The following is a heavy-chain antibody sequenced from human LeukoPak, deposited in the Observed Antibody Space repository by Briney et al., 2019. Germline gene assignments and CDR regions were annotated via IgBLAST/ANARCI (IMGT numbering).Heavy chain of an antibody. CDR1: GYSFIDSD. CDR2: ISVYHGDI. V-gene: IGHV1-18*01. J-gene: IGHJ4*02. Sequence: GASVKVSCMASGYSFIDSDISWVRQAPGQGLEWMGWISVYHGDIKYAEKFQGRVTMTTDTSTSTGHMELRSLTSDDTAVYYCAVKVGSYAWNYFDYWGQGTLVTVSS. CDR3: AVKVGSYAWNYFDY. D-gene: IGHD1-26*01.